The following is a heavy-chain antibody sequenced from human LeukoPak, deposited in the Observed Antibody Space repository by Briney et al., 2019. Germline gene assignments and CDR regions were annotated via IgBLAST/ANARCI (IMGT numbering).Heavy chain of an antibody. D-gene: IGHD5-12*01. V-gene: IGHV4-34*01. CDR2: INHSGST. CDR3: ARDSNSGYDFDY. CDR1: GGSLSGYY. J-gene: IGHJ4*02. Sequence: SETLSLTCAVYGGSLSGYYWSWIRQPPGKGLEWIGEINHSGSTNYNPSLKSRVTISVDTSKNQFSLKLSSVTAADTAVYYCARDSNSGYDFDYWGQGTLVTVSS.